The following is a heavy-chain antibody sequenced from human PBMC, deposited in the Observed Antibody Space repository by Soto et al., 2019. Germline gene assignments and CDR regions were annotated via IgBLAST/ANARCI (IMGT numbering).Heavy chain of an antibody. CDR3: ARGLVVVINRGWFDP. V-gene: IGHV3-30-3*01. D-gene: IGHD2-2*01. CDR2: ISDEGSNK. CDR1: GFTFNNYG. J-gene: IGHJ5*02. Sequence: QVQLVESGGGVVQPGRSLRLSCAASGFTFNNYGMHWVRQAPGKGLEWVAVISDEGSNKYYADSVKGRFSISRDNSKNTLYLQMNNLRPEDTAIYYCARGLVVVINRGWFDPWGQGTLVIVSS.